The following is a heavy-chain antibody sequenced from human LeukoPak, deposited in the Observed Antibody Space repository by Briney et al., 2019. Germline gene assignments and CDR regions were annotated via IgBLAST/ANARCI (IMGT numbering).Heavy chain of an antibody. V-gene: IGHV1-69*13. J-gene: IGHJ4*02. D-gene: IGHD3-9*01. CDR1: GGTFSSYA. Sequence: ASVKVSCKASGGTFSSYAISWVRQAPGQGLEWMGGIIPIFGTANYAQKFQGRVTITADESTSTAYMELSSLRSEDTAVYYCARDRSVSYDILTGSRPSPVPYYFDYWGQGTLVTVSS. CDR2: IIPIFGTA. CDR3: ARDRSVSYDILTGSRPSPVPYYFDY.